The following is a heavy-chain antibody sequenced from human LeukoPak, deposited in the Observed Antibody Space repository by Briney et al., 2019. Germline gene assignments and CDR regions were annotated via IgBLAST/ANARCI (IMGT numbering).Heavy chain of an antibody. CDR1: GFTFSSYS. J-gene: IGHJ3*02. CDR3: ARVVIYDSSGYYYERAFDI. V-gene: IGHV3-21*01. Sequence: GGSLRLSCAASGFTFSSYSMNWVRQAPGKGLEWVSCISSSSSYIYYADSVKGRFTISRDNAKNSLYLQMNSLRAEDTAVYYCARVVIYDSSGYYYERAFDIWGQGTMVTVSS. CDR2: ISSSSSYI. D-gene: IGHD3-22*01.